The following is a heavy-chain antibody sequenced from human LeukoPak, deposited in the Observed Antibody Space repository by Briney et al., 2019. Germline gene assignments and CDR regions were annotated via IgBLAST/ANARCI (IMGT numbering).Heavy chain of an antibody. Sequence: ASVKFSCKAPGYTFTSYDINWVRQATGQGLEWMGWMNPNSGNTGYAQKFQGRVTITRNTSISTAYMELSSLRSEDTAVYYCARERGRGIDPWGQGTLVTVSS. CDR2: MNPNSGNT. CDR1: GYTFTSYD. V-gene: IGHV1-8*03. CDR3: ARERGRGIDP. J-gene: IGHJ5*02.